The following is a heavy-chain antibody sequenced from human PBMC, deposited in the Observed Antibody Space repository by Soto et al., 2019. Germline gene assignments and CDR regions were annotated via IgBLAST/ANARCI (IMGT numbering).Heavy chain of an antibody. V-gene: IGHV3-23*01. Sequence: GGSLRLSCAASGFKFSNYAMSWVRQAPGKGLEWVSLISASGGGTYYADSVKGRFTISRDNSHNTLYLQVHSLTAEDTAVYYCAKDRRAGGNSAFYFDFWGQGAQVTVSS. CDR3: AKDRRAGGNSAFYFDF. J-gene: IGHJ4*02. CDR2: ISASGGGT. D-gene: IGHD3-16*01. CDR1: GFKFSNYA.